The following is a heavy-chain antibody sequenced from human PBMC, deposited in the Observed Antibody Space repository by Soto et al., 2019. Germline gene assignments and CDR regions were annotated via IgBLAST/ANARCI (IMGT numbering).Heavy chain of an antibody. CDR3: ARVIKFDYGGKRDNWFDP. CDR2: IYYSGST. J-gene: IGHJ5*02. Sequence: PSETLSLTCTVSGGSISSYYWSWIRQPPGKGLEWIGYIYYSGSTNYNPSLKSRVTISVDTSKNQFSLKLSSVTAADTAVYYCARVIKFDYGGKRDNWFDPWGQGTLVTVSS. V-gene: IGHV4-59*01. D-gene: IGHD4-17*01. CDR1: GGSISSYY.